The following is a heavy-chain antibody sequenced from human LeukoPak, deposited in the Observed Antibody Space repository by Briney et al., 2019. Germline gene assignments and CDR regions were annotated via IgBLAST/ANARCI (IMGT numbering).Heavy chain of an antibody. CDR1: GFTFSSYA. CDR2: ISGSGGST. V-gene: IGHV3-23*01. D-gene: IGHD1-26*01. J-gene: IGHJ4*02. Sequence: GGSLRLSCAASGFTFSSYAMRWVRQAPGKGLEWVSAISGSGGSTYYADSVKGRFTISRDNSKNTLYLQMNSLRAEDTGVYYCAKGLWASTVGATGIFFDYWGQGIQVTVSS. CDR3: AKGLWASTVGATGIFFDY.